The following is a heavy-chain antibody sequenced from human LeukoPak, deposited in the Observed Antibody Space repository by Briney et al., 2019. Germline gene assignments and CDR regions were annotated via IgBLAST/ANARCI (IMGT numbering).Heavy chain of an antibody. Sequence: SETLSLTCTVSGGSISSSSYYWGWIRQPPGKGLEWIGSIYYSGSTYYNPSLKSRVTISVDKSKNQFSLKLSSVTAADTAVYFCARVDFYYDSSAYFYGWLDPWGQGTLVTVSS. CDR2: IYYSGST. CDR1: GGSISSSSYY. J-gene: IGHJ5*02. CDR3: ARVDFYYDSSAYFYGWLDP. V-gene: IGHV4-39*07. D-gene: IGHD3-22*01.